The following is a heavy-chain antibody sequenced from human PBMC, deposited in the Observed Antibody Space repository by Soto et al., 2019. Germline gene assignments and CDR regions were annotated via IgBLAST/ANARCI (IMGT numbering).Heavy chain of an antibody. V-gene: IGHV3-23*01. CDR3: AKGGHTAMPKFNWFDP. J-gene: IGHJ5*02. Sequence: VQLLESGGGLLQPGGSLRLSCAASGFTFSNYGMNWVRQAPGKGLDWVSVISGSGSSTYYADSVKGRFTISRDNSKNTVYLQMNSLRAEDTAVYYCAKGGHTAMPKFNWFDPWGQGTLVTVSS. CDR1: GFTFSNYG. CDR2: ISGSGSST. D-gene: IGHD5-18*01.